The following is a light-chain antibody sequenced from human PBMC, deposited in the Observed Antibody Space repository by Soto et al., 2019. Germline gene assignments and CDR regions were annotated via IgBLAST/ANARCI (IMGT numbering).Light chain of an antibody. Sequence: EIVLTQSPATLSLSPGERATLSCRASQSVSSYLAWYQQKPGQAPRLLIYDASNRATGIPARFSGSGSGTDFTLTISSLEPEDFAGYYCQQRSNWLFTFGPGPKGHIK. CDR2: DAS. CDR1: QSVSSY. J-gene: IGKJ3*01. V-gene: IGKV3-11*01. CDR3: QQRSNWLFT.